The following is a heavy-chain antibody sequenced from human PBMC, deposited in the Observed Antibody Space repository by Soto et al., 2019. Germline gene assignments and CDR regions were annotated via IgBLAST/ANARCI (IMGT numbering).Heavy chain of an antibody. V-gene: IGHV4-34*01. Sequence: SETLSLTCGVYGGSFSGYYWSWIRQPPGKGLEWIGEINHSGSTNYNPSLKSRVTISVDTSKNQFSLKLSSVTAADTAVYYCARGRDGYNSDYFDYWGQGTLVTVSS. J-gene: IGHJ4*02. CDR1: GGSFSGYY. CDR3: ARGRDGYNSDYFDY. D-gene: IGHD5-12*01. CDR2: INHSGST.